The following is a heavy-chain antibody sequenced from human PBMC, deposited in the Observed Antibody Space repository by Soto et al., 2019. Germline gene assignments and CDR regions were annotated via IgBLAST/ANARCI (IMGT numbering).Heavy chain of an antibody. CDR1: GGSISSYY. V-gene: IGHV4-59*01. CDR2: IYYSGST. J-gene: IGHJ5*02. D-gene: IGHD3-22*01. Sequence: PSETLSLTCTVSGGSISSYYWSWIRQPPGKGLEWIGYIYYSGSTNYNPSLKSRVTISVDTSKNQFSLKLSSVTAADTAVYYCARGYYYDSSGYRPRGWFDPWGQGNLVTVSS. CDR3: ARGYYYDSSGYRPRGWFDP.